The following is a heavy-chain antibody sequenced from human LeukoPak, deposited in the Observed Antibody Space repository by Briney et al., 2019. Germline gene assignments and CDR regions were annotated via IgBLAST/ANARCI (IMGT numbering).Heavy chain of an antibody. D-gene: IGHD6-13*01. CDR3: ARHEGGSSWSLFDY. CDR1: GGTFSSYA. CDR2: IIPILDIA. V-gene: IGHV1-69*04. J-gene: IGHJ4*02. Sequence: ASVKVSCKASGGTFSSYAISWVRQAPGQGLEWMGRIIPILDIANYAQKFQGRVTITADKSTSTAYMELSSLRSEDTAVYYCARHEGGSSWSLFDYWGQGTLVTVSS.